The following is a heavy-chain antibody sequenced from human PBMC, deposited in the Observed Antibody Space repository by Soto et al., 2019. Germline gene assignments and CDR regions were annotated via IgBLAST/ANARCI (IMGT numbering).Heavy chain of an antibody. CDR2: MIPILGSA. D-gene: IGHD1-26*01. CDR3: ACRERVDAFDN. J-gene: IGHJ3*02. Sequence: QVQLVQSGAEVKKPGSSVKVSCKASGGTLSNYAISWVRQAPGQGLEWMGGMIPILGSANYAQKFQDRVTITADEPTSTTYMELSSLRSGDAAVYYCACRERVDAFDNWGQGTMVTVSS. V-gene: IGHV1-69*01. CDR1: GGTLSNYA.